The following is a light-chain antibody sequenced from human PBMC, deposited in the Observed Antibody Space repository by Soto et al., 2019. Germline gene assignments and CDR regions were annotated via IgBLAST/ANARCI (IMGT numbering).Light chain of an antibody. CDR1: QSVTTN. CDR2: GES. V-gene: IGKV3D-15*01. J-gene: IGKJ4*01. Sequence: EVVVRQSPATLSVSPGERATLSCRPSQSVTTNVAWYQQKPGQAPRLLIYGESTRATGVPGRFSGDAFGTEFTLTISSLQSEDFAVYYCQQYNKWPLTFGGGTKVDIK. CDR3: QQYNKWPLT.